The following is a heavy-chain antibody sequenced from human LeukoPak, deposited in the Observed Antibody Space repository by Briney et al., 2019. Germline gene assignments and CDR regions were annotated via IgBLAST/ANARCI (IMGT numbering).Heavy chain of an antibody. V-gene: IGHV4-59*01. D-gene: IGHD3-22*01. CDR1: GGSISSYY. CDR2: IYYSGST. J-gene: IGHJ6*02. CDR3: ARVGPNDSSGYYYGYYYYGMDV. Sequence: SETLSLTCTVSGGSISSYYWSWIRQPPGKGLEWIGYIYYSGSTNYNPSLKSRVTISVDTSKNQFSLKLSSVTAADTAVYYCARVGPNDSSGYYYGYYYYGMDVWGQGTTVTVSS.